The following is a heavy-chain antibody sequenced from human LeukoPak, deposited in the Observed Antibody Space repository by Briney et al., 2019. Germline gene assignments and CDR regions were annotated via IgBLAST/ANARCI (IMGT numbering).Heavy chain of an antibody. Sequence: PSETLSLTCTVSGYSISSGYYWGWIRQPPGKGLEWIGSIYHSGRTFYNPSLKSRVTISVDTSKNQFSLKLTSVTAADTAVYYCARDVRPYSSGSTIFDPWGQGTLVTVSS. D-gene: IGHD3-10*01. CDR1: GYSISSGYY. CDR2: IYHSGRT. CDR3: ARDVRPYSSGSTIFDP. J-gene: IGHJ5*02. V-gene: IGHV4-38-2*02.